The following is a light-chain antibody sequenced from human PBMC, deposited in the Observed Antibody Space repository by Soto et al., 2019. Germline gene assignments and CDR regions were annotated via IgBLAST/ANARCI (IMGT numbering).Light chain of an antibody. J-gene: IGKJ2*01. CDR2: GAS. CDR1: QSVSSSY. V-gene: IGKV3-20*01. Sequence: EIVLTQSPGTLSLSTGQRATLSCRTSQSVSSSYLAWYQHKSGQAPRLLIYGASSRDTGIPDRFSGSGSGIDFTLTISTLEAEDFAVYYCQQYGSSPPWYTLGTGTKLEIK. CDR3: QQYGSSPPWYT.